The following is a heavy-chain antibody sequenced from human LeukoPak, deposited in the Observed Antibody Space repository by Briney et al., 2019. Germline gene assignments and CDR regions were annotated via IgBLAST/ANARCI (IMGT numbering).Heavy chain of an antibody. D-gene: IGHD1-26*01. CDR1: GFTFSTYN. Sequence: GGSLRLSCTASGFTFSTYNMNWVRQAPGKGLDWVSSISTSSNYIYYADSVKGRFTISRDNAKNPLYLQMNSLRVEDTDVYYCARDVGASAPDAFDIWGQGTMVTVSS. CDR3: ARDVGASAPDAFDI. CDR2: ISTSSNYI. J-gene: IGHJ3*02. V-gene: IGHV3-21*01.